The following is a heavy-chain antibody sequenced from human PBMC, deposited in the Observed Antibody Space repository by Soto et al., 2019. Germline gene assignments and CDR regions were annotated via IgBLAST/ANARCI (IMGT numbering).Heavy chain of an antibody. CDR3: ARFTGGTNYFFDY. D-gene: IGHD2-8*01. V-gene: IGHV4-59*02. Sequence: PSETLSLTCTVSTGPVRDYYWSWIRQSPGTGLEWIGYMYYSGSTNYNPSLKNRVAMSVDTSKKQFSLKLSSVTAADTAIYYCARFTGGTNYFFDYWGQGALVTVSS. CDR2: MYYSGST. J-gene: IGHJ4*02. CDR1: TGPVRDYY.